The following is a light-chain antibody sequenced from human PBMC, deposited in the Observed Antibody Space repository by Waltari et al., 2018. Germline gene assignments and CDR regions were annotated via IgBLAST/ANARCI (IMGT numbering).Light chain of an antibody. J-gene: IGKJ4*01. V-gene: IGKV4-1*01. CDR1: QSVLYSSNNKNY. CDR2: WAS. Sequence: DIVMTQSPDLLSVSLGERATIHCTSSQSVLYSSNNKNYLEWYQQKPGQPPKLLMYWASTRESGVPDRFSGSGSGTDFTLTISSLQAEDVAVYFCQQYHSTPLTFGGGTKVEI. CDR3: QQYHSTPLT.